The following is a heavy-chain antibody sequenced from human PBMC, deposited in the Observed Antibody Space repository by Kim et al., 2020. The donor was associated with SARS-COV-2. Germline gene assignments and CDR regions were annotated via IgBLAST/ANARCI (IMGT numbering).Heavy chain of an antibody. Sequence: RKFQGRVTSTADASTSTAYMELSSLRSEDTAVYYCARDSDGYTPRGWFDPWGQGTLVTVSS. CDR3: ARDSDGYTPRGWFDP. D-gene: IGHD5-12*01. J-gene: IGHJ5*02. V-gene: IGHV1-69*01.